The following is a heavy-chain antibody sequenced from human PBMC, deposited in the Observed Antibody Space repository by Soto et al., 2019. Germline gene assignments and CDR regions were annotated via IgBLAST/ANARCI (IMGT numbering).Heavy chain of an antibody. J-gene: IGHJ6*02. CDR1: GYSVTSRDYY. CDR2: MFYSGLT. Sequence: SETLYLTCIVSGYSVTSRDYYWGWIRQPPGKGLEWIGSMFYSGLTYYNPSLKSRVTLSVDTSKNQFSVRLNSVTAADTAVYYCAPLSVSLSGPYGIHVWGQGTTVTVSS. V-gene: IGHV4-39*01. CDR3: APLSVSLSGPYGIHV. D-gene: IGHD2-15*01.